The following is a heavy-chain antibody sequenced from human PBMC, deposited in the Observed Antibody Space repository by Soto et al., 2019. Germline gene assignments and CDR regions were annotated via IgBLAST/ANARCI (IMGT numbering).Heavy chain of an antibody. V-gene: IGHV1-18*01. J-gene: IGHJ5*01. CDR2: ISVFNGYA. D-gene: IGHD2-2*01. CDR1: GYSFHNSG. CDR3: SKNSTTWFAS. Sequence: ASVKVSCKTFGYSFHNSGISWVRQAPGQGLEWMGWISVFNGYAHYAQKFQGRVIMTADTFTNTAYMELRGLRSDDTAMYYCSKNSTTWFASWGQGSPVTVSS.